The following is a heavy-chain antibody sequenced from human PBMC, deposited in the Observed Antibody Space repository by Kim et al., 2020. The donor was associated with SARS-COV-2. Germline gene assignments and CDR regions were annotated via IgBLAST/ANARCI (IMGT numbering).Heavy chain of an antibody. CDR1: GSPFSSHG. CDR3: ARWAGTRNGGYSLDN. J-gene: IGHJ1*01. Sequence: GGSLRLSCAVSGSPFSSHGMHWVRQAQGKGLEWVAVISHEGSEKDYTDSVKGRFIVSKDNANSVLYLQMDSLRAEDTAVYNCARWAGTRNGGYSLDNWG. CDR2: ISHEGSEK. D-gene: IGHD3-22*01. V-gene: IGHV3-30*12.